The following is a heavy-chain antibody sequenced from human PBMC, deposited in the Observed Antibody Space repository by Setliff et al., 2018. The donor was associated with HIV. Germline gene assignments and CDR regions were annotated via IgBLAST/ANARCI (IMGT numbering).Heavy chain of an antibody. Sequence: GESLKISCVASEFSISYYWMNWVRQAPGKGLEWVANIKEDGSEKNYVDSVEGRVTISRDNAKNSVYLQMNSLRVEDTAMYYCAARGHYYNSGGHYYYFDYWGQGALVTVSS. J-gene: IGHJ4*02. CDR1: EFSISYYW. CDR3: AARGHYYNSGGHYYYFDY. CDR2: IKEDGSEK. V-gene: IGHV3-7*03. D-gene: IGHD3-22*01.